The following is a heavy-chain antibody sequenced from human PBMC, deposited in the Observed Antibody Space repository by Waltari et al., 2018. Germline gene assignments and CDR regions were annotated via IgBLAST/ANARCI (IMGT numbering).Heavy chain of an antibody. CDR3: ARDGVRYSSGWYDY. J-gene: IGHJ4*02. V-gene: IGHV3-21*01. D-gene: IGHD6-19*01. CDR1: GFTFSSYI. CDR2: ISSSSSYI. Sequence: EVQLVESGGGLVKPGGSLRLSCAASGFTFSSYIMNWVRQAPGKGLEWVSSISSSSSYIYYADSVKGRCTISRDNAKNSLYLQMNSLRAEDTAVYYCARDGVRYSSGWYDYWGQGTLVTVSS.